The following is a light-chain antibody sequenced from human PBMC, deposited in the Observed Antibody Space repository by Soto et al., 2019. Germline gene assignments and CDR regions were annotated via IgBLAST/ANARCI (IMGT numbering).Light chain of an antibody. Sequence: EIVLTQSPGTLSLSPGERATLSCRASQSVSSSYLAWYQQKPGQAPRLLLYGASSRATGITDRFSGSGSGTDFTLTISRLEPEDFAVYYCQQYGSSPPWTFGQGTKVEIK. CDR3: QQYGSSPPWT. V-gene: IGKV3-20*01. CDR1: QSVSSSY. J-gene: IGKJ1*01. CDR2: GAS.